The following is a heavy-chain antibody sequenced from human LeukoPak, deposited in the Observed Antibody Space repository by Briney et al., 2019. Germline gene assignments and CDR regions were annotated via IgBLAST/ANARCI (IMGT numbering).Heavy chain of an antibody. CDR1: GYTFTSYG. CDR2: ISAYDGNT. CDR3: ARVRGYYDSSGPRDY. J-gene: IGHJ4*02. Sequence: ASVKVSCKASGYTFTSYGISWVRQAPGQGLEWMGWISAYDGNTNYAQKLQGRVTMTTDTSTSTAYMELRSLRSDDTAVYYCARVRGYYDSSGPRDYWGQGTLVTVSS. D-gene: IGHD3-22*01. V-gene: IGHV1-18*01.